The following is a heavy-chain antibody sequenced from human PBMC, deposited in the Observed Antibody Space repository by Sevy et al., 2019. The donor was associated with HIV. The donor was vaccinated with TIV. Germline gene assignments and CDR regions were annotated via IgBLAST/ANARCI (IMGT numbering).Heavy chain of an antibody. J-gene: IGHJ3*02. Sequence: GGSLRLSCAASGFTFSSYSMNWVRQASGKGLEWVSYISSSSSTIYYADSVKGRFTISRDNAKNSLYLQMNSLRDEDTAVYYCARDWSYYDFWSGYRTDAFDIWGQGTMVTVSS. CDR1: GFTFSSYS. CDR2: ISSSSSTI. D-gene: IGHD3-3*01. CDR3: ARDWSYYDFWSGYRTDAFDI. V-gene: IGHV3-48*02.